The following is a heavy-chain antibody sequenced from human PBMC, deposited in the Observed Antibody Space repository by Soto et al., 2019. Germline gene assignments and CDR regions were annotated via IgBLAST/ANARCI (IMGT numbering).Heavy chain of an antibody. Sequence: ASVKVSCKASGYIFTAYSMHWVRQAPGQGLEWMGWINPNSGGTNYAQKFQGRVTMTRDTSISTAYMELSRLRSDDTAVYYCARDLYYGSGSYGWGQGTLVTVSS. D-gene: IGHD3-10*01. CDR1: GYIFTAYS. V-gene: IGHV1-2*02. CDR2: INPNSGGT. CDR3: ARDLYYGSGSYG. J-gene: IGHJ4*02.